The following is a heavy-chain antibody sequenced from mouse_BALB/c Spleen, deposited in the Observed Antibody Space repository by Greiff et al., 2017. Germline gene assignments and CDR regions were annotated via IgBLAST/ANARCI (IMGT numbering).Heavy chain of an antibody. Sequence: EVQGVESGGGLVQPGGSRKLSCAASGFTFSSFGMHWVRQAPEKGLEWVAYISSGSSTIYYADTVKGRFTISRDNPKNTLFLQMTSLRSEDTAMYYGAKSGCDYDVYYAMDYWGQGTSVTVSS. V-gene: IGHV5-17*02. CDR3: AKSGCDYDVYYAMDY. CDR1: GFTFSSFG. J-gene: IGHJ4*01. CDR2: ISSGSSTI. D-gene: IGHD2-4*01.